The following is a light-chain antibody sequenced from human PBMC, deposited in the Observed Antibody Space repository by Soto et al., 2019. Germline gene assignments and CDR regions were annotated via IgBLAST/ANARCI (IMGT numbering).Light chain of an antibody. Sequence: DIQMTQSPSTLSASVGDRVTITCRASQSISSWLAWYQQKPGQAPKLLIYDASSLESGVPSRFSGSGSGTEFTLTISSLQPDDFATYYCQQYNSYGTFGQGTKVEIK. CDR3: QQYNSYGT. J-gene: IGKJ1*01. V-gene: IGKV1-5*01. CDR1: QSISSW. CDR2: DAS.